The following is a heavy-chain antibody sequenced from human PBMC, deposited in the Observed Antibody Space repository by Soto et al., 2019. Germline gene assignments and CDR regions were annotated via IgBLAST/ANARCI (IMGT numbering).Heavy chain of an antibody. Sequence: VQLVESGGGLVQPGGSLRLSCAASGFRFDNYWINWVRQAPGKGLEWVANIKQETGEEIYGDSVQGRFTISRDGAKNSVYLQMNGLRAGDTAVYYCVRSSGWIFDLWGQGSLVTVSS. D-gene: IGHD6-19*01. CDR1: GFRFDNYW. CDR2: IKQETGEE. CDR3: VRSSGWIFDL. V-gene: IGHV3-7*03. J-gene: IGHJ4*02.